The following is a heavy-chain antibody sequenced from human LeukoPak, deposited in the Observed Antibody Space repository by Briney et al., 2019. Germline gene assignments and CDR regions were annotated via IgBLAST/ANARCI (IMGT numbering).Heavy chain of an antibody. D-gene: IGHD1-26*01. Sequence: GGSLRLSCAASGFIFSSYVMSWVRQAPGKGLEWVSGISGSGGSTYYADSVKGRFTISRDNSKNTLYLQVNSLRAEDTAVYYCAKGGKWDVTPFDYWGQGTLVTVSS. CDR2: ISGSGGST. CDR1: GFIFSSYV. J-gene: IGHJ4*02. V-gene: IGHV3-23*01. CDR3: AKGGKWDVTPFDY.